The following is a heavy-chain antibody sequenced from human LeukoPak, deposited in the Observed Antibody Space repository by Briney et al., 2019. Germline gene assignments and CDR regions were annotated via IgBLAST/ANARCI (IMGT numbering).Heavy chain of an antibody. J-gene: IGHJ6*03. V-gene: IGHV4-34*01. D-gene: IGHD3-3*01. CDR1: GGSFSGYY. CDR3: ARLSYYDFWSGSIPYYYYYYMDV. Sequence: ASETLSLTCAVYGGSFSGYYWSWIRQPPGKGLEWIGEINHSGSTNYNPSLKSRVTISVDTSKNQFSLKLSSVTAADTAVYYCARLSYYDFWSGSIPYYYYYYMDVWGKGTTVTVSS. CDR2: INHSGST.